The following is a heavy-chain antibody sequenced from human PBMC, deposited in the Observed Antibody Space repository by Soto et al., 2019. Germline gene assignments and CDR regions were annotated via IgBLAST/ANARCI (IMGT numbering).Heavy chain of an antibody. CDR3: ARDWVRGYSYGYYYYYGMDV. J-gene: IGHJ6*02. D-gene: IGHD5-18*01. CDR1: GYTFTSYY. V-gene: IGHV1-46*01. Sequence: ASVKVSCKASGYTFTSYYMHWVRQAPGQGLEWMGIINPSGGSTSYAQKFQGRVTMTRDTSTSTVYMELSSLRSEDTAVYYCARDWVRGYSYGYYYYYGMDVSGQGTTVTVS. CDR2: INPSGGST.